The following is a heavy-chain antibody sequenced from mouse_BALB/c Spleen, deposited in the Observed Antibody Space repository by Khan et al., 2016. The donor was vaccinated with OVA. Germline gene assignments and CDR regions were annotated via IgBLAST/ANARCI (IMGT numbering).Heavy chain of an antibody. D-gene: IGHD1-2*01. CDR3: ARRNYFGYTFTY. CDR1: GYTFTDYY. J-gene: IGHJ3*01. Sequence: VQLQESGAELARPGASVKLSCKASGYTFTDYYINWVKQRTGQGLEWIGKISPGSGDTYYDEKFKGKATLTADKSSTTAYMQLSSLTSEASAVYFCARRNYFGYTFTYWGQGNLVTVSA. CDR2: ISPGSGDT. V-gene: IGHV1-77*01.